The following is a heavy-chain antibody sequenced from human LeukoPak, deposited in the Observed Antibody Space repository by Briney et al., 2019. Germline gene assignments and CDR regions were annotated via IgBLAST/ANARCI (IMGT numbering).Heavy chain of an antibody. CDR2: IYPGDSDS. CDR1: GYSFTRYW. J-gene: IGHJ3*01. CDR3: ARHVSTSRVAYDV. Sequence: GESLKISCKGSGYSFTRYWIGWVRQMPGKGLEWMGIIYPGDSDSKYNPSFQGQVTMTVDNSISTAYLEWSSLKASDTAMYYCARHVSTSRVAYDVWGQGTMVTVSS. V-gene: IGHV5-51*01. D-gene: IGHD2-2*01.